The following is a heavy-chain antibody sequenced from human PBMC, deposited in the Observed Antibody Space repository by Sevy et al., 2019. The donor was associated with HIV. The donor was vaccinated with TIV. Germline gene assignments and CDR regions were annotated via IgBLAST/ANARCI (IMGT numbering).Heavy chain of an antibody. J-gene: IGHJ6*03. D-gene: IGHD1-26*01. CDR3: AKNPGVGSYYYMDV. CDR1: GFTFSSYA. V-gene: IGHV3-23*01. Sequence: GGSLRLSCAASGFTFSSYAMSWVRQAPGKGLEWVSSISGSGGTTYYADSVKGRFTVSRDNSKNTLYLQINSLRVEDTAVYYCAKNPGVGSYYYMDVWGKGITVTVSS. CDR2: ISGSGGTT.